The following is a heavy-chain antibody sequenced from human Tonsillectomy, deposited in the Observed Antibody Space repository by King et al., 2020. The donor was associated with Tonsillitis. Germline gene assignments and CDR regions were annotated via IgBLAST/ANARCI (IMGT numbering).Heavy chain of an antibody. CDR3: ARDERWGFVESGDALDI. CDR1: GGSISSYY. J-gene: IGHJ3*02. V-gene: IGHV4-59*01. Sequence: VQLQESGPGLVKPSETLSLTCTVSGGSISSYYWSWIRQPPGKGLEWIGYIHDRGSTNYNPSLKSRVTISVDTSKNQFSLKLTSVTAADTAVYYCARDERWGFVESGDALDIWGQGTMVTVSS. D-gene: IGHD3-3*01. CDR2: IHDRGST.